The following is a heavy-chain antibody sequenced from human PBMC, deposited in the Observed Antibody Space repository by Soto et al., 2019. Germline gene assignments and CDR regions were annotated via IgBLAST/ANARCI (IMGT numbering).Heavy chain of an antibody. CDR1: GYTFTSYY. CDR3: ARELATIETYYYYYGMDV. D-gene: IGHD5-12*01. J-gene: IGHJ6*02. V-gene: IGHV1-46*01. CDR2: INPSGGST. Sequence: ASVKVSCKASGYTFTSYYMHWVRQAPGQGLEWMGIINPSGGSTSYAQRFRGRVTMTRDTSTSTVYMELSSLTSEDTAVYYCARELATIETYYYYYGMDVWGQGTTVTVSS.